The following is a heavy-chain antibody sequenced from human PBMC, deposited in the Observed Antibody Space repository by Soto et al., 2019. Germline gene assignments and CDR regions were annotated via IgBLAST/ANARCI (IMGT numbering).Heavy chain of an antibody. CDR1: GFSFSSSA. CDR3: ASDSNYEVYYYYMDV. V-gene: IGHV3-48*01. Sequence: GGSLRLSCTGSGFSFSSSAMSWVRQAPGKGLEWVSYISSSSSTIYYADSVKGRFTISRDNAKNSLYLQMNSLRAEDTAVYYCASDSNYEVYYYYMDVWGKGTTVTVSS. D-gene: IGHD4-4*01. J-gene: IGHJ6*03. CDR2: ISSSSSTI.